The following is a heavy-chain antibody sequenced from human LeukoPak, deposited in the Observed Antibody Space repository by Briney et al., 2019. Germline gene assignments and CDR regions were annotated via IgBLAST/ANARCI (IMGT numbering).Heavy chain of an antibody. CDR1: GGSISGSSYY. CDR2: IYYRGST. J-gene: IGHJ4*02. Sequence: PSETLSLTCSVSGGSISGSSYYWGSIRQPPGKGLEWIGNIYYRGSTYYNPSRKSRAIMPIDTSKNQFSLKRTSVTATDTEIYYCAKTVWSRLAAGLDSSGQGNLVTVSS. V-gene: IGHV4-39*01. D-gene: IGHD2-21*02. CDR3: AKTVWSRLAAGLDS.